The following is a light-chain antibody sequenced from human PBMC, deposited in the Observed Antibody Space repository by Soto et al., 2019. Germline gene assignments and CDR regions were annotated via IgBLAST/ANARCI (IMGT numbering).Light chain of an antibody. CDR2: AAS. J-gene: IGKJ4*01. CDR3: LQDYSYPLT. V-gene: IGKV1-6*01. Sequence: AIHMTQSPSSLSASVGDRFTITCRASQGIKNDLGWYPQKPRRAPKLLIYAASNLHSGVPSRFRGSGSGTDFTLTISSLQPEDFANYYCLQDYSYPLTFGGGTKVDIK. CDR1: QGIKND.